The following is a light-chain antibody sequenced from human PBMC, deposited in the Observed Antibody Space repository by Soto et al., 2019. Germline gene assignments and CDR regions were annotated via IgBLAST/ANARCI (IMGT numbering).Light chain of an antibody. CDR2: QDS. J-gene: IGLJ2*01. Sequence: SYELTQPHSVSVSPGQTASITCSGDKLGDKYACWYQQKPGQSPVLVIYQDSKRPSGIPERFSGSNSGNTATLTISGTQAMDEADYYCQAWDSSTHLVFGGGTKLTVL. V-gene: IGLV3-1*01. CDR3: QAWDSSTHLV. CDR1: KLGDKY.